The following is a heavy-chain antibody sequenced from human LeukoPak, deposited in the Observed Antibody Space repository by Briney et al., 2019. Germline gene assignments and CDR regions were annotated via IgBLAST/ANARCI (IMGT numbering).Heavy chain of an antibody. V-gene: IGHV4-59*01. CDR1: GGSISSYY. Sequence: MASETLSLTRTVSGGSISSYYWSWIRQPPGKGLEWIGYIYYSGSTNYNPSLKSRVTISVDTSKNQFSLKLSSVTAADTAVYYCARVPAATRGAWWFDPWGQGTLVTVSS. CDR3: ARVPAATRGAWWFDP. J-gene: IGHJ5*02. CDR2: IYYSGST. D-gene: IGHD2-2*01.